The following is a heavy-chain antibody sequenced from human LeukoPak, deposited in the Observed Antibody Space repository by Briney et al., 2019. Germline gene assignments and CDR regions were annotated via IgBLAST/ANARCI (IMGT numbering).Heavy chain of an antibody. CDR2: INPNSGGT. V-gene: IGHV1-2*02. D-gene: IGHD5-18*01. CDR1: GYTFTGYY. J-gene: IGHJ5*02. CDR3: ARGGYSYGLNWFDP. Sequence: ASVKVSCKASGYTFTGYYMHWVRQAPGQGLEWMGWINPNSGGTNYAQKFQGRVTMTRDTSISTAYMELSRLRSDDTAVYYCARGGYSYGLNWFDPWDQGTLVTVSS.